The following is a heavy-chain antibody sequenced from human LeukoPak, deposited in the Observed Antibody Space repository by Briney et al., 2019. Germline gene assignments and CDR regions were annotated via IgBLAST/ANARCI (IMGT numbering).Heavy chain of an antibody. CDR3: ARDRSWELLDYYGMDV. CDR1: GFTFSSYG. Sequence: GGSLRLSCAASGFTFSSYGMHRVRQAPGKGLEWVAVIWYDGSNKYYADSVKGRFTISRDNSKNTLYLQMNSLRAEDTAVYYCARDRSWELLDYYGMDVWGQGTTVTVSS. J-gene: IGHJ6*02. V-gene: IGHV3-33*01. CDR2: IWYDGSNK. D-gene: IGHD1-26*01.